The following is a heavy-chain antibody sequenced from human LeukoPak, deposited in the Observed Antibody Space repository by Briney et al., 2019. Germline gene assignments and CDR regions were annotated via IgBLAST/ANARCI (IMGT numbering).Heavy chain of an antibody. CDR1: EFTFNNYW. V-gene: IGHV3-74*01. CDR3: AREGGYCSSTSCPFDY. J-gene: IGHJ4*02. D-gene: IGHD2-2*01. Sequence: GGSLRLSCAASEFTFNNYWMHWVRQAPGKGLVWVSRIKNDGKITTYADSVKGRFTISRDNSKNTLYLQMNSLRAEDTAVYYCAREGGYCSSTSCPFDYWGQGTLVTVSS. CDR2: IKNDGKIT.